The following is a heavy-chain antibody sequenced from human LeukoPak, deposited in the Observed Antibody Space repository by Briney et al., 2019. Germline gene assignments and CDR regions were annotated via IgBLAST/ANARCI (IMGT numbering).Heavy chain of an antibody. V-gene: IGHV3-23*01. J-gene: IGHJ4*02. CDR3: AKDDRGSSGYYLVI. D-gene: IGHD3-22*01. CDR1: GFTYSNYA. CDR2: ISDSGGST. Sequence: GGSLRLSCAASGFTYSNYAISWVRQAPGKGREWVSGISDSGGSTHYADSVKGRFTISRDNSKNTLYLQMNSLRAEDTAVYYCAKDDRGSSGYYLVIWGQGTLVTVSS.